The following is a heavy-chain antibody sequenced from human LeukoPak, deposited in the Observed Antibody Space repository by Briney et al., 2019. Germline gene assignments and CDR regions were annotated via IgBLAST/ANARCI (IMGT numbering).Heavy chain of an antibody. CDR3: ARGPYYYDSSGYYYVY. V-gene: IGHV1-18*01. CDR2: ISAYNGNT. D-gene: IGHD3-22*01. J-gene: IGHJ4*02. CDR1: GYTFTSYG. Sequence: AASVKVSCKASGYTFTSYGISWVRQAPGQGLDWMGWISAYNGNTNYAQKLQGRVTMTTDTSTSTAYMELRSLRSDDTAVYYCARGPYYYDSSGYYYVYWGQGTLVTVSS.